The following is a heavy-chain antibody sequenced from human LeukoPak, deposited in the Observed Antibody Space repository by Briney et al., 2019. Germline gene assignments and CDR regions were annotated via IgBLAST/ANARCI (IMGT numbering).Heavy chain of an antibody. CDR1: GFTVSSNY. D-gene: IGHD1-26*01. V-gene: IGHV3-53*01. J-gene: IGHJ4*02. CDR2: IYSGGST. CDR3: ATSGVGATNFDY. Sequence: PGGSLRLSCAASGFTVSSNYMSWVRQAPGKGLEWVSVIYSGGSTYYADSVKGRFTISRDNSKNTLYLQMNSLRAVDTAVYYCATSGVGATNFDYWGQGTLVTVSS.